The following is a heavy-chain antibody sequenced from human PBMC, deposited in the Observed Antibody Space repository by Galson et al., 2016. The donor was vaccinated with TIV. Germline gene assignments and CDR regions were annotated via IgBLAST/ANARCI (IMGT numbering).Heavy chain of an antibody. CDR1: GFTFSSYG. CDR2: IWFDASNK. Sequence: PRLSCAASGFTFSSYGMHWVRQAPGKGLEWLAVIWFDASNKYHADSVKGRFTISRDNSKNMLYLQMNSLRAEDTAVYYCAREKRGLDFWGQGTLVTVSS. J-gene: IGHJ4*02. V-gene: IGHV3-33*01. CDR3: AREKRGLDF.